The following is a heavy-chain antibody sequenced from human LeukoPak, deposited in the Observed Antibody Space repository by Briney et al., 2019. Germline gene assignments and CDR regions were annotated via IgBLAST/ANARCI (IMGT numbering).Heavy chain of an antibody. V-gene: IGHV1-69*02. Sequence: SVKVTCKASGGTFISYTISWVRQAPGQGLEWMGRIISILGIANYAQKFQGRVTITADKSTSTAYMELSSLRSEDTAVYYCARGMGVVVPAAFIWGQGTMVTVSS. CDR1: GGTFISYT. D-gene: IGHD2-2*01. CDR3: ARGMGVVVPAAFI. CDR2: IISILGIA. J-gene: IGHJ3*02.